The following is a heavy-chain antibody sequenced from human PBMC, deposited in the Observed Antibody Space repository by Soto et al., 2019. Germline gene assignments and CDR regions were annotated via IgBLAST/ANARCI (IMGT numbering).Heavy chain of an antibody. Sequence: PGESLKISCKGSGYSFTSYWISWVRQMPGKGLEWMGRIDPSDSYTNYSPSFQGHVTISADKSISTAYLQWSSLKASDTAMYYCARHDYYDSRPGGMDVWGQGTTVTVSS. D-gene: IGHD3-22*01. CDR3: ARHDYYDSRPGGMDV. CDR1: GYSFTSYW. J-gene: IGHJ6*02. V-gene: IGHV5-10-1*01. CDR2: IDPSDSYT.